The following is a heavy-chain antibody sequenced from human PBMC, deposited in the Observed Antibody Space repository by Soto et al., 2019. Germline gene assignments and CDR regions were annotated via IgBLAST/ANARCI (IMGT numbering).Heavy chain of an antibody. Sequence: QVQLQESGPGLVEPSQTLSLTCTVSGGSISGGGYYWSWILQHPGKGLEWIGYIHYSGAPYYNPSLKSRLTISVDTSTTQFSLKLSSVTAADTAVYYCARAWTATAGWANWFDLWGQGTLVSVSS. D-gene: IGHD6-13*01. CDR2: IHYSGAP. V-gene: IGHV4-31*03. J-gene: IGHJ5*02. CDR3: ARAWTATAGWANWFDL. CDR1: GGSISGGGYY.